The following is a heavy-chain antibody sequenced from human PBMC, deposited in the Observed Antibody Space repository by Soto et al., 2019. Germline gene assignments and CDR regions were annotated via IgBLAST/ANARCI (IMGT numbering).Heavy chain of an antibody. V-gene: IGHV4-59*01. Sequence: SEDLSLPWTGSGGSLSRYYWLWIRHPPGKGLEWIGYIYYSGSTNYNPSLKSRVTISVDTSKNQFSLKLSSVTAADTAVYYCARVKDGFWSGYRYNWFDPWGQGTLVTVS. J-gene: IGHJ5*02. D-gene: IGHD3-3*01. CDR3: ARVKDGFWSGYRYNWFDP. CDR1: GGSLSRYY. CDR2: IYYSGST.